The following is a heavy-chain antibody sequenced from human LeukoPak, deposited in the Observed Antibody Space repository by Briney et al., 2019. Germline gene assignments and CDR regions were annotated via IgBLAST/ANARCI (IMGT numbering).Heavy chain of an antibody. J-gene: IGHJ6*02. CDR1: GYTFTGYY. V-gene: IGHV1-2*02. CDR2: INPNNGGT. CDR3: ARERQQLVQDYYYYGMDV. D-gene: IGHD6-13*01. Sequence: ASVKVSCKASGYTFTGYYMHWVRQAPGQGLEWMGWINPNNGGTNYAQKFQSTVTMTRDTSDSTAYMELSRLRSDDTAVYYCARERQQLVQDYYYYGMDVWGQGTTVTVSS.